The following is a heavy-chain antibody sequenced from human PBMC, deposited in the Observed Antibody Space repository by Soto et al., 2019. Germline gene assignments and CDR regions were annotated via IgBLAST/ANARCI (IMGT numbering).Heavy chain of an antibody. D-gene: IGHD3-10*01. V-gene: IGHV3-11*01. Sequence: QEQLVESGGGLVKPGGSLRLSCAASGFTFRDYYMSWIRQAPGKGLELVSYLSSSGSTIYYADSVKGRFTISRDNAKNSLYMQMNSLRAEETAVYYCARTVNTYYYYGMDVWGQGTKVTVSS. J-gene: IGHJ6*02. CDR2: LSSSGSTI. CDR3: ARTVNTYYYYGMDV. CDR1: GFTFRDYY.